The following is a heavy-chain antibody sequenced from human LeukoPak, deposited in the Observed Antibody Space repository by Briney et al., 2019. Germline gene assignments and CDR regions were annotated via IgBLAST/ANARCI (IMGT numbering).Heavy chain of an antibody. Sequence: SQTLSLTCTVAGGSISSGNYYWSWIRQPAGKRLEWIGRIHASGSTNYNPSLKSRVTISVDTSKNQFSLNLSSVTAADTAVYYCAGSYRLDYWGQGTLVTVSS. CDR2: IHASGST. V-gene: IGHV4-61*02. J-gene: IGHJ4*02. CDR1: GGSISSGNYY. D-gene: IGHD1-26*01. CDR3: AGSYRLDY.